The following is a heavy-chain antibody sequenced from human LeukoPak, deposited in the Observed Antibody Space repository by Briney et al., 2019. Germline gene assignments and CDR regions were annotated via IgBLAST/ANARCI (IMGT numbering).Heavy chain of an antibody. CDR1: GGSISSYY. V-gene: IGHV4-59*08. Sequence: SETLSLTXTVSGGSISSYYWSWIRQPAGKGLEWIGWFYYSGGTYFNPSLGSRVTISADTSRNHLSLNLRSLTAADTAVYYCARHSSGWHFDSWGQGALVTVSS. CDR3: ARHSSGWHFDS. D-gene: IGHD6-19*01. J-gene: IGHJ4*02. CDR2: FYYSGGT.